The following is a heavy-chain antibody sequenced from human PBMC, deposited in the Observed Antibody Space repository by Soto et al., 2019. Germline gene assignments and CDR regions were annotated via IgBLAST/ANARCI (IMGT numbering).Heavy chain of an antibody. CDR1: GYTFTSYG. D-gene: IGHD6-19*01. V-gene: IGHV1-18*01. CDR2: ISAYNGNT. Sequence: ASVKVSCKASGYTFTSYGISWVRQAPGQGLEWMGWISAYNGNTNYAQKLQGRVTMTTDTSTSTAYMELRSLRSDDTAVYYCARRPRIAVAGTFYYYGMDVWGQGTTVTVSS. J-gene: IGHJ6*02. CDR3: ARRPRIAVAGTFYYYGMDV.